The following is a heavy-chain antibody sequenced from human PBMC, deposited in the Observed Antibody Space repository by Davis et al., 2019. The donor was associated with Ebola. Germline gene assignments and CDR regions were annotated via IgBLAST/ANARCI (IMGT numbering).Heavy chain of an antibody. V-gene: IGHV6-1*01. CDR2: TYYTSKWFN. CDR3: ARGWLRSGLDV. J-gene: IGHJ6*04. CDR1: GDSVSGSSGA. D-gene: IGHD5-12*01. Sequence: PSETLSLTCAISGDSVSGSSGAWNWIRQSPSRGLEWLGRTYYTSKWFNDYAVSVKSRITINPDTSKNQFSLQLNSVTPEDTAVYYCARGWLRSGLDVWGKGAAVTVSS.